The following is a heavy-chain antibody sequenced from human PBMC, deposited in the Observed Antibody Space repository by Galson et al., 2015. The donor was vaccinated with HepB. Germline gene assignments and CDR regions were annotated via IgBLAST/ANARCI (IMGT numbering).Heavy chain of an antibody. J-gene: IGHJ6*03. CDR3: TGHFVARYYYYMDV. D-gene: IGHD5-12*01. Sequence: SLRLSCAASGFTYSNAWMNWVRQAPGKGLEWVGRIKSKTDGGTTDYAAPVKGRFTISRDDSKNTLYLQMNSLKTEDTAVYYCTGHFVARYYYYMDVWGKGTTVTVSS. CDR1: GFTYSNAW. CDR2: IKSKTDGGTT. V-gene: IGHV3-15*07.